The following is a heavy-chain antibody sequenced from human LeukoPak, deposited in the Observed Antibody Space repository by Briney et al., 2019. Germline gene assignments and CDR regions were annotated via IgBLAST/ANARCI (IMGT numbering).Heavy chain of an antibody. J-gene: IGHJ4*02. D-gene: IGHD6-19*01. V-gene: IGHV1-18*01. Sequence: ASVKVSCKASGYTFTSYGISWVRQAPGQGLEWMGWISAYNGNTNYAQKLQGRVTMTTDTSASAAYMELRSLRSDDTAVYYCARDGDSSGWWRALDYWGQGTLVTVSS. CDR2: ISAYNGNT. CDR1: GYTFTSYG. CDR3: ARDGDSSGWWRALDY.